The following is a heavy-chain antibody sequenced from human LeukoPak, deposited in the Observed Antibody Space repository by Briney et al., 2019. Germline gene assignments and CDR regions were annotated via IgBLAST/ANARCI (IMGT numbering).Heavy chain of an antibody. Sequence: ASVKVSCKASGYTFTSYGISWVRQAPGQGLEWMGWMNPNSGNTGYAQKFQGRVTITRNTSISTAYMELSSLRSEDTAVYYCARGWGNYYYYYMDVWGKGTTVTVSS. CDR1: GYTFTSYG. V-gene: IGHV1-8*01. CDR2: MNPNSGNT. D-gene: IGHD3-16*01. J-gene: IGHJ6*03. CDR3: ARGWGNYYYYYMDV.